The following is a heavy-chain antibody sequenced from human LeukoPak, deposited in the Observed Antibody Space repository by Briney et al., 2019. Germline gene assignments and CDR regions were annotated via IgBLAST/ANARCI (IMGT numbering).Heavy chain of an antibody. CDR2: ISSSSTI. D-gene: IGHD2-15*01. J-gene: IGHJ3*01. Sequence: GGSLRLSCAASGFTFSSYSMNWVRQAPGKGLEWVSYISSSSTIYYADSVKGRFTISRDNAKNSLYLQMNSLRAEDTAVYYCARIIPAHWGQGTMVTVSS. CDR3: ARIIPAH. V-gene: IGHV3-48*01. CDR1: GFTFSSYS.